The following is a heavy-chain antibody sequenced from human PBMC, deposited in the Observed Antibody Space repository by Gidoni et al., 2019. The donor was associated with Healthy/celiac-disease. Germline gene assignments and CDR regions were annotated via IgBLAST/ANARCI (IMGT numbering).Heavy chain of an antibody. CDR3: ARGPLGTQPYYMDV. V-gene: IGHV4-34*01. CDR2: INHSGST. CDR1: GGSFSGYY. D-gene: IGHD2-2*01. Sequence: QVQLQQWGAGLLKPSDTLSVTCAVYGGSFSGYYWSWSRQPPGKGLEWIGEINHSGSTNYNPSLKSRVTISVDTSKNQFSLKLSSVTAADTAVYYCARGPLGTQPYYMDVWGKGTTVTVSS. J-gene: IGHJ6*03.